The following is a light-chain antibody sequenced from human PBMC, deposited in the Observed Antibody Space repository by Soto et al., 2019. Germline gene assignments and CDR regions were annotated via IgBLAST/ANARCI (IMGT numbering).Light chain of an antibody. J-gene: IGKJ5*01. CDR1: QGISNY. CDR3: QKYNSPPSIT. Sequence: DIQMTQSPSSLSASVGDRVTITCRGSQGISNYLAWYQQKPGTVPKLLISAASTLQSGVPSRFSGSGSGTDLTLTISSLQPEDVATYYCQKYNSPPSITFGQGTRLEIK. V-gene: IGKV1-27*01. CDR2: AAS.